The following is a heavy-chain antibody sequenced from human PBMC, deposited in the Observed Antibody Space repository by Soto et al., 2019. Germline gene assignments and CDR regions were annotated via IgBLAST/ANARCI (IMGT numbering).Heavy chain of an antibody. CDR2: IVVGSGNT. CDR1: GFTFTSSA. Sequence: SVKVSCKASGFTFTSSAVQWVRQARGQRLEWIGWIVVGSGNTNYAQKFQERVTITRDMSTSTAYMELSSLRSEDTAVYYCAAEGCSGGSCYSGGYYYYGMDVWGQGTTVTVS. D-gene: IGHD2-15*01. V-gene: IGHV1-58*01. CDR3: AAEGCSGGSCYSGGYYYYGMDV. J-gene: IGHJ6*02.